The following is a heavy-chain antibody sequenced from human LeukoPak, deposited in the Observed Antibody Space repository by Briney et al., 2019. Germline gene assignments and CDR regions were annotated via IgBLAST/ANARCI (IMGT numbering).Heavy chain of an antibody. CDR1: DYSITSDYY. Sequence: SETLSLTCAVSDYSITSDYYWGWIRQPPGKGLEWIGSIYHSGSTYYNSSLKSRVTISVDTSKNQFSLKLTSVTAADTAVYYCAREGSTSGTNWFDPWGQGTLVTVSS. J-gene: IGHJ5*02. D-gene: IGHD3-10*01. CDR2: IYHSGST. CDR3: AREGSTSGTNWFDP. V-gene: IGHV4-38-2*02.